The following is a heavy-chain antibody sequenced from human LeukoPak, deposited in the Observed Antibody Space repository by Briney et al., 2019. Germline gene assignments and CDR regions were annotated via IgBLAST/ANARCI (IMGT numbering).Heavy chain of an antibody. Sequence: SETLSLTCTVSGGSISSSSYYWGWIRQPPGKGLEWIGSIYYSGSTYYNPSLKSRVTISVDTSKNQFSLKLSSVTAADTAVYYCARHRSMGLYYDILTSYLTPFDYWGQGTLVTVSS. J-gene: IGHJ4*02. CDR3: ARHRSMGLYYDILTSYLTPFDY. D-gene: IGHD3-9*01. CDR2: IYYSGST. V-gene: IGHV4-39*01. CDR1: GGSISSSSYY.